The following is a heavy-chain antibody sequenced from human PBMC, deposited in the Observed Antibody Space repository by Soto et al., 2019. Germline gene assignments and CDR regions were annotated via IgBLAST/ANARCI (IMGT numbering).Heavy chain of an antibody. CDR1: GGSISSGGYY. V-gene: IGHV4-31*03. CDR2: IYYSGST. D-gene: IGHD3-10*01. Sequence: TSETLSLTCTVSGGSISSGGYYWSWIRQHPGKGLEWIGYIYYSGSTYYNPSLKSRVTISVDTSKNQFSLKLSSVTAADTAVYYCARVPGDRIYYGMDVWGQGTTVTVSS. J-gene: IGHJ6*02. CDR3: ARVPGDRIYYGMDV.